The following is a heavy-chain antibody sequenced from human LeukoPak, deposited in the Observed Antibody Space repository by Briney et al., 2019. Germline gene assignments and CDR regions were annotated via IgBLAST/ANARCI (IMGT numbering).Heavy chain of an antibody. J-gene: IGHJ4*02. Sequence: GASVKVSCKASGGTFSSYAISWVRQAPGQGLEWMGRIIPIFGIANYAQKFQGRVTITADKSTCTAYMELSSLRSEDTAVYYCARAMTATYCSGGSCLSYWGQGTLVTVSS. D-gene: IGHD2-15*01. V-gene: IGHV1-69*04. CDR2: IIPIFGIA. CDR1: GGTFSSYA. CDR3: ARAMTATYCSGGSCLSY.